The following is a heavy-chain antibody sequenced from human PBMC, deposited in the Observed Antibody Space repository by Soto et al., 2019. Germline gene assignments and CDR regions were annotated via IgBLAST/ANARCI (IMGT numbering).Heavy chain of an antibody. CDR1: AFTFNNYA. CDR2: IGGSGRTT. J-gene: IGHJ4*02. D-gene: IGHD5-12*01. CDR3: AKEGRDGYNPVDY. Sequence: MRLSCAASAFTFNNYAMSWVRQAPGKGLEWVSGIGGSGRTTYYADSVKGRFTISRDNSNNTLYLQMNSLRAEDTAVYYCAKEGRDGYNPVDYWGQGTLVTVSS. V-gene: IGHV3-23*01.